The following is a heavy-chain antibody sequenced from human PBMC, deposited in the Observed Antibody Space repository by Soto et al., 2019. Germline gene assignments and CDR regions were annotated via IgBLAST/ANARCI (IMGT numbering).Heavy chain of an antibody. J-gene: IGHJ4*02. CDR3: ARVGGIVGATTHDY. V-gene: IGHV4-30-4*01. CDR2: IYYSGST. Sequence: QVQLQESGPGLVKPSQTLSLTCTVSGGSISSGDYYWSWIRQPPGKGLEWIGYIYYSGSTYYNPSLKSRVTTSVDTSKNHFSLKLSSVTAADTAVYYCARVGGIVGATTHDYWGQGTLVTVSS. CDR1: GGSISSGDYY. D-gene: IGHD1-26*01.